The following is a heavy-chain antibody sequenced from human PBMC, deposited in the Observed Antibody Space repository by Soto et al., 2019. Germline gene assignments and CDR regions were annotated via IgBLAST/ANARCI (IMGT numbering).Heavy chain of an antibody. V-gene: IGHV1-69*02. CDR1: GGTFSSYT. CDR3: ASPPPYCSSTSCYTDKNWFDP. J-gene: IGHJ5*02. Sequence: SVKVSCKASGGTFSSYTISWMRQAPGQGLEWMGRIIPILGIANYAQKFQGRVTITADKSTSTAYMELSSLRSEDTAVYYCASPPPYCSSTSCYTDKNWFDPWGQGTLVTVSS. D-gene: IGHD2-2*02. CDR2: IIPILGIA.